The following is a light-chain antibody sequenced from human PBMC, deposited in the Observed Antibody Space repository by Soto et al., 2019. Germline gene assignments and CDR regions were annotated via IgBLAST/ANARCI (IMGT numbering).Light chain of an antibody. Sequence: EIVMTQSPATLSVSPGERATLSCRASQSVAGNLAWYQQKPGQAPRLLMYGASTRATGIPARFSGSGSGTEFTLTISSLQSEDFGVYYCQQYNNWPPYTFGQGTKLEIK. CDR1: QSVAGN. V-gene: IGKV3-15*01. CDR2: GAS. CDR3: QQYNNWPPYT. J-gene: IGKJ2*01.